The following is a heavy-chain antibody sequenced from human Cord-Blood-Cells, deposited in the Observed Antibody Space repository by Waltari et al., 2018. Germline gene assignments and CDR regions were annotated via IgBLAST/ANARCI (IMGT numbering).Heavy chain of an antibody. D-gene: IGHD4-4*01. J-gene: IGHJ4*02. Sequence: QLQLQESGPGLVKPSETLSLTCTVSGGSISSSSCYWGCIRQPPGKGLEWIGSIYYSGSTYYNPSLKSRVTISVDTSKNQFSLKLSSVTAADTAVYYCASLTRDYSNYFDYWGQGTLVTVSS. CDR2: IYYSGST. CDR3: ASLTRDYSNYFDY. V-gene: IGHV4-39*01. CDR1: GGSISSSSCY.